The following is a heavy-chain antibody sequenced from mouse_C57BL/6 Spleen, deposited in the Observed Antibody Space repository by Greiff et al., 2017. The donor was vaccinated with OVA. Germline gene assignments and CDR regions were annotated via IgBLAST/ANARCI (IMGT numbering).Heavy chain of an antibody. CDR2: ILPGSGST. J-gene: IGHJ3*01. Sequence: QVQLQQSGAELMKPGASVKLSCKATGYTFTGYWIEWVKQRPGHGLEWIGEILPGSGSTNYNEKFKGKATFTADTSSNTASLQLHSLTPEDSAMYYCARRVFVTTVVGPSTFCADWGQGTLVTVSA. CDR1: GYTFTGYW. CDR3: ARRVFVTTVVGPSTFCAD. D-gene: IGHD1-1*01. V-gene: IGHV1-9*01.